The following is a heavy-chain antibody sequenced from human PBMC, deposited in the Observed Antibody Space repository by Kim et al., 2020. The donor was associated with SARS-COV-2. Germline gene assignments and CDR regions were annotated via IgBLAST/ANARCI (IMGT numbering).Heavy chain of an antibody. CDR3: ARLMAPTGTGRFDY. D-gene: IGHD6-13*01. J-gene: IGHJ4*02. V-gene: IGHV4-59*08. Sequence: NPSLNSRVTISVDTSKNQFSLKLSSVTAGDTALYYCARLMAPTGTGRFDYWGQGTLVTVSS.